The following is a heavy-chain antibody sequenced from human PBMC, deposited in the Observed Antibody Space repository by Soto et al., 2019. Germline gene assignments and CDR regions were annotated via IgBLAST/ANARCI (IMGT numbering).Heavy chain of an antibody. CDR3: ATRSGDYVRWFDP. V-gene: IGHV4-39*01. CDR1: GGSIIGSGFH. D-gene: IGHD4-17*01. CDR2: IYYSGTA. J-gene: IGHJ5*02. Sequence: SETLSLTCTVSGGSIIGSGFHWAWIRQPPGKGLEWIGSIYYSGTANYSPSLKSRLAIDVDTSKNQFSLRLSSVTAADTAVYYCATRSGDYVRWFDPWGQGTRVTVS.